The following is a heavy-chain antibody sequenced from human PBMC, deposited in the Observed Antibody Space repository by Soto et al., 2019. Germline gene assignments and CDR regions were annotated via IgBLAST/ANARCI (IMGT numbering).Heavy chain of an antibody. D-gene: IGHD3-16*01. J-gene: IGHJ4*02. Sequence: AGGSVRLSCAASGFIFGAHAMSWVRQAPGKGLEWVSAINWIGGSTNYADSMKGRFTISRDNAKNSLYLQMSSLRAEDTALYYCARHGGTPDLYFDYWGQGTPVTVSS. CDR3: ARHGGTPDLYFDY. V-gene: IGHV3-20*04. CDR1: GFIFGAHA. CDR2: INWIGGST.